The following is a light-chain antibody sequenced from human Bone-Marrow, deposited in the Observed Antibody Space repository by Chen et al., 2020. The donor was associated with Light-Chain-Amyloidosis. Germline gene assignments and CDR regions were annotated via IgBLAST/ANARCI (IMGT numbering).Light chain of an antibody. V-gene: IGLV3-21*02. CDR2: DDS. CDR3: QVWDRSSDRPV. J-gene: IGLJ3*02. Sequence: SYVLTQPSSVSVAPGQTATIACGGNNIGSTSVHWYQQTPGQAPLLVVYDDSDRPSGIPERLSGSNSGTTATLPISRVEAGDEADSYCQVWDRSSDRPVFGGGPQLPVL. CDR1: NIGSTS.